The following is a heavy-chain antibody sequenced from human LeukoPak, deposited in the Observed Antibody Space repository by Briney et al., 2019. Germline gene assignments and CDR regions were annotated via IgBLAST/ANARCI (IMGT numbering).Heavy chain of an antibody. CDR3: TKDPNGDYVGAFDP. D-gene: IGHD4-17*01. J-gene: IGHJ5*02. Sequence: GGSLRLSCAASGFIVSDSYMSWVRQAPGKGLEWASLINTGGDPYYADSVKDRFTISRDSSKNTLDLQMSSLRAEDTAVYYCTKDPNGDYVGAFDPWGQGTLVTVSS. CDR2: INTGGDP. V-gene: IGHV3-66*01. CDR1: GFIVSDSY.